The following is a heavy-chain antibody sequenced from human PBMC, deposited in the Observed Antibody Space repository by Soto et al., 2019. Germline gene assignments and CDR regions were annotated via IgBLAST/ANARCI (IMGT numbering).Heavy chain of an antibody. CDR1: LYIFIGYS. V-gene: IGHV5-51*01. CDR2: IYHFXSDT. D-gene: IGHD6-6*01. J-gene: IGHJ6*02. CDR3: ATQSGSSSSSRGAYYYYGIDV. Sequence: GDSINISFARSLYIFIGYSGAWVRQLPGQSLESMGIIYHFXSDTRYSRYFQCQVTILADKXISTAYLQWSSLKASDTSMYYCATQSGSSSSSRGAYYYYGIDVAGQGTTVTVSS.